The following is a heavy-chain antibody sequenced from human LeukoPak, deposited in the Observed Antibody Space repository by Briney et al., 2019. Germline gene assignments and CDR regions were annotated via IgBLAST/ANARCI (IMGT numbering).Heavy chain of an antibody. CDR1: GGSISSSNW. V-gene: IGHV4-4*02. CDR3: ARVVVLIRGCGFDI. Sequence: SGTLSLTCAVSGGSISSSNWWSWVRQPPGRGLEWIGEINHSGITNYNPSLKSRVTISVDNSKNQLSLKLSSVTAADTAVYYCARVVVLIRGCGFDIWGQGTMVSVSS. CDR2: INHSGIT. J-gene: IGHJ3*02. D-gene: IGHD3-22*01.